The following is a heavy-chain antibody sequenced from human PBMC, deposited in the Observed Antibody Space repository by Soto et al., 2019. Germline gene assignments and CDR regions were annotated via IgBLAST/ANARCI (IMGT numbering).Heavy chain of an antibody. CDR1: GFIFSSYG. CDR2: IWSDGSKQ. V-gene: IGHV3-33*01. J-gene: IGHJ5*02. CDR3: TRDFPDP. Sequence: QVQLVESGGGVVQPGRSLRLSCAASGFIFSSYGMHWVRQAPVKGLEWVARIWSDGSKQYYAESVKGRFTISRDNSKNTLYLQMNSLRAEDTAVYYCTRDFPDPWGQGTLVTVSS.